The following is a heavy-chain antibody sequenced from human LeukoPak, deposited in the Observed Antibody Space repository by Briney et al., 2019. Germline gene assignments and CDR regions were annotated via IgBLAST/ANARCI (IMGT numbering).Heavy chain of an antibody. Sequence: PGGSLRLSCAASGFTFSSNWMHWVRQAPGKGLVWVSRINEDASTTNYADSVKGRSTIFRDNAKNTLYLQMNSLRAEDTAVYYCVRDLGGRSGHWGQGTLVTVSS. J-gene: IGHJ4*02. D-gene: IGHD1-26*01. CDR1: GFTFSSNW. CDR2: INEDASTT. CDR3: VRDLGGRSGH. V-gene: IGHV3-74*01.